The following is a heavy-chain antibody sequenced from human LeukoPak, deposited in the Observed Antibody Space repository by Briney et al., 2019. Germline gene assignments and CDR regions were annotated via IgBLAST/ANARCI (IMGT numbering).Heavy chain of an antibody. Sequence: GRSLRLSCAASGFTFSDYGIHWVRQAPGKGLEWLAVMSPHASYEYYADSVQGRFTISRDDSKKTVYLQVNSLRGDDTAVYYCARDWIDRSLDYWGQGTLVTVSS. D-gene: IGHD2-2*03. J-gene: IGHJ4*02. CDR2: MSPHASYE. CDR3: ARDWIDRSLDY. CDR1: GFTFSDYG. V-gene: IGHV3-33*01.